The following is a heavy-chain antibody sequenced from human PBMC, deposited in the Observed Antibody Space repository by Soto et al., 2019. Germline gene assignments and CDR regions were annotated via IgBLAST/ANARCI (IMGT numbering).Heavy chain of an antibody. CDR2: IIPIVGTA. J-gene: IGHJ5*02. D-gene: IGHD1-1*01. CDR1: GGTFSSYA. CDR3: ASSFSQLRGPQFWNWCDP. V-gene: IGHV1-69*13. Sequence: SVKVSCKASGGTFSSYAISWVRQAPGQGLEWMGGIIPIVGTANFAQKFQGRVTITADESTSTAYMELSRLRSDDTAVYFGASSFSQLRGPQFWNWCDPWRQGTLVTVSS.